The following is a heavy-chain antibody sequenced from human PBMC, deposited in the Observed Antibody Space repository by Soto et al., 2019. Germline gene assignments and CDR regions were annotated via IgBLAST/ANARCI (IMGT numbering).Heavy chain of an antibody. CDR3: ARVGGGLASLGYYGMDV. CDR1: GYTFIGYY. V-gene: IGHV1-2*04. D-gene: IGHD3-10*01. CDR2: INPNSGGT. Sequence: ASVKVSCKASGYTFIGYYIHWVRQAPGQGLEWMGWINPNSGGTNYAQRFQGWVTMTRDRSISTAYMELSRLKSDDTAVYYCARVGGGLASLGYYGMDVWGQGTTVTVSS. J-gene: IGHJ6*02.